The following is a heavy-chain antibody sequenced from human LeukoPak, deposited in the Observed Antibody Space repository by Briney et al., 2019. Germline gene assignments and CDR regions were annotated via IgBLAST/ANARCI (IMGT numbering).Heavy chain of an antibody. V-gene: IGHV1-2*02. CDR2: INTNSGGT. J-gene: IGHJ3*02. Sequence: ASVEVSFKASGYTFTGYYMHWVRQAPGQGLEWMGWINTNSGGTNYAQKFQGRVTMTRDTSISTAYMELSRLRSDDTAVYYCARGGSSGWYDAFDIWGQGTMVTVSS. D-gene: IGHD6-19*01. CDR1: GYTFTGYY. CDR3: ARGGSSGWYDAFDI.